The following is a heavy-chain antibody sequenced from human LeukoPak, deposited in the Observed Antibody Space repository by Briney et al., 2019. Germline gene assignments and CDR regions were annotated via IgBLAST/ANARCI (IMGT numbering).Heavy chain of an antibody. CDR3: ARLRSTIAARPFDY. CDR1: GYSISSGYY. V-gene: IGHV4-38-2*01. J-gene: IGHJ4*02. D-gene: IGHD6-6*01. Sequence: SETLSLTCAVSGYSISSGYYWGWIRPPPGKGLEWIGSIYHSGSTYYNPSLKSRVTISVDTSKNQFSLKLSSVTAADTAAYYCARLRSTIAARPFDYWGQGTLVTVSS. CDR2: IYHSGST.